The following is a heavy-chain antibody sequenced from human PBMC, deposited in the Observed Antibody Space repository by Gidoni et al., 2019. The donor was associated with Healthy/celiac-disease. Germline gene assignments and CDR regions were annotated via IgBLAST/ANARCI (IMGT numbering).Heavy chain of an antibody. D-gene: IGHD3-22*01. Sequence: QVQLVQSGAEVKKPGSSVNVSCKASGGTFSSYAISWVRQAPGQGLEWMGGIIPSFGTANYAQKFQGRVTITADESTSTAYMELSSLRAEDTAVYYCARARNYYDSSGLVYYYGMDVWGQGTTVTVSS. CDR2: IIPSFGTA. CDR3: ARARNYYDSSGLVYYYGMDV. J-gene: IGHJ6*02. V-gene: IGHV1-69*01. CDR1: GGTFSSYA.